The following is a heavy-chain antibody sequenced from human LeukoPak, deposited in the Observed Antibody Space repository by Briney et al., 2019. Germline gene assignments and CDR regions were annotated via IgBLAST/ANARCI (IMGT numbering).Heavy chain of an antibody. CDR3: ARDIGYCSSTSCYSSGDY. CDR1: GYTFTSYG. CDR2: ISAYNGNT. V-gene: IGHV1-18*01. Sequence: RASVKVSCKASGYTFTSYGISWVRQAPGQGLEWMGWISAYNGNTNYAQKFQGRVTITADKSTSTAYMELSSLRSEDTAVYYCARDIGYCSSTSCYSSGDYWGQGTLVTVSS. D-gene: IGHD2-2*02. J-gene: IGHJ4*02.